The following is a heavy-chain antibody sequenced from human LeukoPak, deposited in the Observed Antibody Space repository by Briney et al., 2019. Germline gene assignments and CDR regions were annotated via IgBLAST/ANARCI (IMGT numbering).Heavy chain of an antibody. Sequence: ASVKVSCKASRDTFINFVVGWGRHAPGQGLEWMGWISGYNGNTNYPQKFQGRVSMTADKSTNTVYMELRGLTSDDTGVYFCGRDCVIDVWGQGTLITVSS. J-gene: IGHJ4*01. V-gene: IGHV1-18*01. CDR2: ISGYNGNT. CDR1: RDTFINFV. CDR3: GRDCVIDV.